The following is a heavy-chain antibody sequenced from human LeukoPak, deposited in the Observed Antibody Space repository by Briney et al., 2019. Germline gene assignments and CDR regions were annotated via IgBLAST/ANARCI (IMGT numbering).Heavy chain of an antibody. CDR1: GFTFSSYG. D-gene: IGHD3-3*01. J-gene: IGHJ3*02. Sequence: GGSLRLSCAASGFTFSSYGMHWVRQAPGKGLEWVAVIWYDGSNKYYADSVKGRFTISRDNSKNTLYLQMNSLRAEDTAVYYCARGDFHGPHDAFDIWGQGTMVTVSS. V-gene: IGHV3-33*08. CDR3: ARGDFHGPHDAFDI. CDR2: IWYDGSNK.